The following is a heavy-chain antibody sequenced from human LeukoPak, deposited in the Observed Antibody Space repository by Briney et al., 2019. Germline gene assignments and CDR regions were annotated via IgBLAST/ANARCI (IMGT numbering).Heavy chain of an antibody. CDR1: GGSIRSYY. CDR2: IYYSGST. J-gene: IGHJ4*02. V-gene: IGHV4-59*12. D-gene: IGHD3-9*01. Sequence: SETLSLTCTVSGGSIRSYYWSWIRQPPGKGLEWIAYIYYSGSTNYNPSLKSRVTISIDTSKNQFSLKLSSVTAADTAVYYCASLNYDILTGFFNYFDYWGQGTLVTVSS. CDR3: ASLNYDILTGFFNYFDY.